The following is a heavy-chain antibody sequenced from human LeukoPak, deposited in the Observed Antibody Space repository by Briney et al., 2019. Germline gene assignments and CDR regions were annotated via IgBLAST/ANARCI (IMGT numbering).Heavy chain of an antibody. Sequence: SETLSLTCTVSGASISSYYWSWIRQPPGKGLEWIGYIYNSGSTNYNPSLKSRVTISVDTSKNQFSLKLSSVTAADTAVYYCARGLTGEAGYWGQGTLVTVSS. J-gene: IGHJ4*02. CDR2: IYNSGST. CDR3: ARGLTGEAGY. CDR1: GASISSYY. V-gene: IGHV4-59*01.